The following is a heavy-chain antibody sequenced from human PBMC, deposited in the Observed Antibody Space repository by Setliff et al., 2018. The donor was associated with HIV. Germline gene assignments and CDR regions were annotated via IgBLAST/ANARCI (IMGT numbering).Heavy chain of an antibody. CDR1: GGTFSSYA. CDR3: ARGEGSGWDTVEENYYNLDV. J-gene: IGHJ6*02. V-gene: IGHV1-69*13. D-gene: IGHD6-19*01. CDR2: IIPIFGTA. Sequence: SVKVSCKASGGTFSSYAISWVRQAPGQGLEWMGGIIPIFGTANYAQKFQGRVTITADESTSTAYMELSSLRSEDTAIYYCARGEGSGWDTVEENYYNLDVWGPGTTVTVSS.